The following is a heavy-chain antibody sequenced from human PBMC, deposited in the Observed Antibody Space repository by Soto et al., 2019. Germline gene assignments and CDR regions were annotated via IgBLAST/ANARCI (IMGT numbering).Heavy chain of an antibody. D-gene: IGHD6-19*01. CDR2: INHSGST. CDR1: GGSFSGYY. Sequence: SETLSLTCAVYGGSFSGYYWSWIRQPPGKGLEWIGEINHSGSTNYNPSLKSRVTISVDTSKNQFSLKLSSVTAADTAVYYCARGSVRDIIAVAGQGSWFDPWGQGTLVTVSS. V-gene: IGHV4-34*01. J-gene: IGHJ5*02. CDR3: ARGSVRDIIAVAGQGSWFDP.